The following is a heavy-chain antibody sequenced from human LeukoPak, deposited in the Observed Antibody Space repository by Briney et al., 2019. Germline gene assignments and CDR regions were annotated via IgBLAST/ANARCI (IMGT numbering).Heavy chain of an antibody. CDR1: GYTFSSYG. J-gene: IGHJ5*02. Sequence: GASVKVSCKASGYTFSSYGISWVRQAPGQGLEWMGGISAYNGNTNYAQMVQGRVTMTTDTSTSTAYMEVRSLRSDDTAMYYCARDVGDIVTIPAAISVPWGQGTLVTVSS. V-gene: IGHV1-18*01. CDR2: ISAYNGNT. D-gene: IGHD2-2*01. CDR3: ARDVGDIVTIPAAISVP.